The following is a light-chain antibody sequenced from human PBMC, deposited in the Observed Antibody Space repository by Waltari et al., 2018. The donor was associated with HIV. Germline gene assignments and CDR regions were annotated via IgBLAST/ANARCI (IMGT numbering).Light chain of an antibody. J-gene: IGLJ1*01. CDR3: QSHDNKIFYV. CDR1: SGNIASSY. Sequence: NFILTQPHSVSESPGKTVTISCTRSSGNIASSYAQSYQQRPGSSPTTVIYANNQRPSGVPDRFSGSIDSSSNSASLTISGLRTEDEADYYCQSHDNKIFYVFGGGTYVTVL. V-gene: IGLV6-57*01. CDR2: ANN.